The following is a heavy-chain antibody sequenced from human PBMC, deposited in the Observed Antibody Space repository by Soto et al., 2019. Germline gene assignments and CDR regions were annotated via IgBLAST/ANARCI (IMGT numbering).Heavy chain of an antibody. CDR2: ISAYNGNT. D-gene: IGHD2-15*01. CDR1: GYTFTSYG. V-gene: IGHV1-18*01. CDR3: ARDVMVVAATYYYYYGMDV. J-gene: IGHJ6*02. Sequence: ASVKVSCKASGYTFTSYGISWVRQAPGQGLEWMGWISAYNGNTNYAQKLQGRVTMTTDTSTSTAYMELRSLRSDDTAVYYCARDVMVVAATYYYYYGMDVWGQGTTVTVSS.